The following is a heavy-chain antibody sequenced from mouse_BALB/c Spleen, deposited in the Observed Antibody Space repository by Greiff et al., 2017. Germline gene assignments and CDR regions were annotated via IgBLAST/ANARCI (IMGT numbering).Heavy chain of an antibody. CDR3: ARTMVTTGAMDD. Sequence: VQVVESGAELAKPGASVKMSCKASGYTFTSYWMHWVKQRPGQGLEWIGYINPSTGYTEYNQKFKDKATLTADKSSSTAYMQLSSLTSEDSAVYYCARTMVTTGAMDDWGQGTSVTVSS. V-gene: IGHV1-7*01. J-gene: IGHJ4*01. CDR2: INPSTGYT. D-gene: IGHD2-1*01. CDR1: GYTFTSYW.